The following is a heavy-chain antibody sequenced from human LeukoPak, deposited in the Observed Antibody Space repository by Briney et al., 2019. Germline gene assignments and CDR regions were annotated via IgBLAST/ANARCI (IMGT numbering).Heavy chain of an antibody. CDR2: FSGSGGST. J-gene: IGHJ4*02. CDR3: ARSSPPPINY. CDR1: GFTFSSYA. D-gene: IGHD1-14*01. V-gene: IGHV3-23*01. Sequence: GGSLRLSCAASGFTFSSYAMSWVRQAPGKGLEWVSAFSGSGGSTYYADSVKGRFTISRDNSKNTVYLQMNSLRAEDTAVYYCARSSPPPINYWGQGTLVTVSS.